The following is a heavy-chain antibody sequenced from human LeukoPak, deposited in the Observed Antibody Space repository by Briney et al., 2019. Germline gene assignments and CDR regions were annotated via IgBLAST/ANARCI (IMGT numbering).Heavy chain of an antibody. V-gene: IGHV7-4-1*02. CDR3: ARGGGSSGWYEFGHYYYYYMDV. J-gene: IGHJ6*03. D-gene: IGHD6-19*01. Sequence: ASVKVSCKASGYTFTTYAMNWVRQAPGQGLEWMGWINTNTGNPTYAQGFTGRIVFSLDTSVRTAYLQISSLKAEDTGVYYCARGGGSSGWYEFGHYYYYYMDVWGKGTTVTISS. CDR1: GYTFTTYA. CDR2: INTNTGNP.